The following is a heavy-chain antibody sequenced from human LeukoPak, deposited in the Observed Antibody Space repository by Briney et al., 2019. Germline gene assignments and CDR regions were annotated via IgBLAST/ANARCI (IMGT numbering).Heavy chain of an antibody. CDR3: ARANRFGFGELYGFDY. J-gene: IGHJ4*02. CDR2: IIPIFGTA. CDR1: GGTFSSYA. Sequence: SVKVSCKASGGTFSSYAISWVRQAPGQGLEWMGGIIPIFGTANYARKFQGRVTITADESTSTAYMELSSLRSEDTAVYYCARANRFGFGELYGFDYWGQGTLVTVSS. V-gene: IGHV1-69*13. D-gene: IGHD3-10*01.